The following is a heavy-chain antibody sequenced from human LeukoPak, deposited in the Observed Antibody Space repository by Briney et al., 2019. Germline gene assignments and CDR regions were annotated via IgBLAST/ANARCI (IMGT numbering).Heavy chain of an antibody. Sequence: GESLKISCTTFGYSFRNFWIGWVRQKPGKGLEWMGVIYPGDSDTRYSPSFQGQVTISADKSISTAYLQWSSLKASDTAMYYCARGLAAAGYNWFDPWGQGTLVTVSS. CDR2: IYPGDSDT. V-gene: IGHV5-51*01. CDR3: ARGLAAAGYNWFDP. CDR1: GYSFRNFW. J-gene: IGHJ5*02. D-gene: IGHD6-13*01.